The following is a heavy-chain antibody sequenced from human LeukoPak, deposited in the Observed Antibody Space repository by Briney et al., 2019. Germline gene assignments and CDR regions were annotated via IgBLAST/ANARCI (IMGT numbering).Heavy chain of an antibody. J-gene: IGHJ6*03. CDR1: GYTFTGYY. CDR3: ARGRILTGYNFYYYYYMDV. CDR2: INPNSGGT. D-gene: IGHD3-9*01. V-gene: IGHV1-2*02. Sequence: ASVKVSCKASGYTFTGYYMHWVRQAPGQGLEWMGWINPNSGGTNYAQKFQGRVTITTDESTSTAYMELSSLRSEDTAVYYCARGRILTGYNFYYYYYMDVWGKGTTVTVSS.